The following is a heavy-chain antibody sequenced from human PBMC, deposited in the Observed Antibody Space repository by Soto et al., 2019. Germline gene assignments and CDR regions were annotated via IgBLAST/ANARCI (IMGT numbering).Heavy chain of an antibody. CDR2: LYDSGTT. CDR1: GDSISSTSHY. D-gene: IGHD3-3*01. J-gene: IGHJ5*02. CDR3: ARTRRFGVGAWYDP. V-gene: IGHV4-61*01. Sequence: QVQLQESGPGLVKPSETLSLICTVSGDSISSTSHYWSWIRQPPGKGLEWIGYLYDSGTTNYNLSVKSRVTISVDTSKNPVSLKLRSVTAADTAVYYCARTRRFGVGAWYDPWGQGTLVTVSS.